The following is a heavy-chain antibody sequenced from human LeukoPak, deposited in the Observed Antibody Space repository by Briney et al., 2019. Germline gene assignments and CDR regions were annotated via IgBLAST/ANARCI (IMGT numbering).Heavy chain of an antibody. V-gene: IGHV4-34*10. D-gene: IGHD5-12*01. CDR1: GGSFSGFY. J-gene: IGHJ5*02. Sequence: SETLSLTCAVYGGSFSGFYWSWIRQTPGKGLEWLGRISYSGTTIYNPSLKSRITISVDTSKDQFFLKLSSVTAADTAVYYCARRQTEAAGYADNGNWLDPWGQGTLVTVSP. CDR2: ISYSGTT. CDR3: ARRQTEAAGYADNGNWLDP.